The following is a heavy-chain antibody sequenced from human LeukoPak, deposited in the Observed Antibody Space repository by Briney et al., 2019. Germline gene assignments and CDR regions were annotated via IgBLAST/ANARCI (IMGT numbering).Heavy chain of an antibody. D-gene: IGHD6-13*01. J-gene: IGHJ4*02. CDR1: GGSISSYY. Sequence: NPSETLSLTCTVSGGSISSYYWSWIRQPPGKGLEWIGYIYYSGSTNYNPSLKSRVTISVDTSKNQFSLKLSSVTAADTAVYYCAREIGYSSKIDYWGQGTLVTVSS. CDR3: AREIGYSSKIDY. V-gene: IGHV4-59*12. CDR2: IYYSGST.